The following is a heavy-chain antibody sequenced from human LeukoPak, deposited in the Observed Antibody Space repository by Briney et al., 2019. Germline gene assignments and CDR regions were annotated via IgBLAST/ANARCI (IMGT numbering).Heavy chain of an antibody. D-gene: IGHD1-1*01. CDR3: ARGWSGFWYNNYGDDNAFDI. CDR1: GGSLSGYF. J-gene: IGHJ3*02. CDR2: VNQSGRT. Sequence: PSETLSLTCAVDGGSLSGYFSSWIRQVPGKGLEWIGEVNQSGRTNYNPSLKSRVTISVDTSKNQISLKLSFVTATDTAMYFCARGWSGFWYNNYGDDNAFDIWGHGTMVTVSS. V-gene: IGHV4-34*01.